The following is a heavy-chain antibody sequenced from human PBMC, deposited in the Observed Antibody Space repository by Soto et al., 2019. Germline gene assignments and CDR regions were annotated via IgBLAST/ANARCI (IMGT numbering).Heavy chain of an antibody. CDR3: ARWLGYGPHFDY. J-gene: IGHJ4*02. V-gene: IGHV4-59*08. Sequence: PSETLSLTCTVSGWSINTYYWSWIRQPPGKGLEWIGYIYYRASTYYNPSLKSRMTISVDTSKNQFSLKLTSVTAADTAVYYCARWLGYGPHFDYWGQGTLVTVSS. D-gene: IGHD5-12*01. CDR2: IYYRAST. CDR1: GWSINTYY.